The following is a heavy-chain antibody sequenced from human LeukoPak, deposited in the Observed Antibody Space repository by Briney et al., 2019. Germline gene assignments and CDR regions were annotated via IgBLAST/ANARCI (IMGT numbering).Heavy chain of an antibody. Sequence: SETLSLTCTVSGGSISSTSYYWGWIRQPPGKGLEWIGSIYYSGSTYYNPSLKSRVTISVDTSKNQFSLKLSSVTAADTAVYYCARRRYSGSYGYYYYYMDVWGKGTTVTVSS. CDR3: ARRRYSGSYGYYYYYMDV. CDR1: GGSISSTSYY. J-gene: IGHJ6*03. CDR2: IYYSGST. V-gene: IGHV4-39*01. D-gene: IGHD1-26*01.